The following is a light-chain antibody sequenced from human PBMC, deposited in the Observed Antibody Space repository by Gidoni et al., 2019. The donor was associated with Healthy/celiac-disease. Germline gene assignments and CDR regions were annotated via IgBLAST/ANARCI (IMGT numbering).Light chain of an antibody. CDR2: WSS. V-gene: IGKV4-1*01. CDR3: QQYYRTPLT. J-gene: IGKJ4*01. Sequence: DVVLAQSPDSLAVSLGESATINCKSSQSVLYSADNKNYLAWYQQKPGHTTKLVIYWSSTREAGVPDRFSGSGSGTDFTLTISSLQAEYVAVYYCQQYYRTPLTFGGXTKVEIK. CDR1: QSVLYSADNKNY.